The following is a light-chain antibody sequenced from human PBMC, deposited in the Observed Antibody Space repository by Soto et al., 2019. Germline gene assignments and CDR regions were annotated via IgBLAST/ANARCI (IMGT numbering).Light chain of an antibody. CDR2: AAS. CDR1: QSVSSSY. CDR3: QQYGTSPQG. J-gene: IGKJ3*01. Sequence: EIVLTQSPGTLSLSPGERATLSCRASQSVSSSYLAWYQQKPGQAPRLLIYAASSRATGIPDRFSGSGSGTDFTLTISRLEPEDFAVYYCQQYGTSPQGFGPGTTVDIK. V-gene: IGKV3-20*01.